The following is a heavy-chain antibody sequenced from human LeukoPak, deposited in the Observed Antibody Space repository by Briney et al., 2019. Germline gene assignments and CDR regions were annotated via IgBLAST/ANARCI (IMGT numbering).Heavy chain of an antibody. V-gene: IGHV4-34*01. J-gene: IGHJ5*02. D-gene: IGHD2-2*02. Sequence: SETLSPTCAVYGGSFSGYYWSWIRQPPGKGLEWIGEINHSGSTNYNPSLKSRVTISVDTSKDQFSLKLSSVTAADTAVYYCARARYCSSTSCYTDWFDPWGQGTLVTVSS. CDR1: GGSFSGYY. CDR3: ARARYCSSTSCYTDWFDP. CDR2: INHSGST.